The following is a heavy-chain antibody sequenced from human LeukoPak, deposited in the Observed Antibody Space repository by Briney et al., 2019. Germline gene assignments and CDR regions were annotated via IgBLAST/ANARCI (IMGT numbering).Heavy chain of an antibody. V-gene: IGHV1-8*01. CDR2: MNPNSGNT. CDR1: GYTFTSYD. Sequence: AASVKVSCKASGYTFTSYDINWVRQAPGQGLEWMGWMNPNSGNTVYAQKFQGRVTMTRNTSISTAYMELSSLRSEDTAVYYCARDPTYYDILTAYYRVYYFDYWGQGTLVTVSS. CDR3: ARDPTYYDILTAYYRVYYFDY. J-gene: IGHJ4*02. D-gene: IGHD3-9*01.